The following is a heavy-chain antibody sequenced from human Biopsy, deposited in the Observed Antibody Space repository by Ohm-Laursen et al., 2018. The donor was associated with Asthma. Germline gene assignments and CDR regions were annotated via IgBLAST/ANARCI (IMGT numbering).Heavy chain of an antibody. CDR3: ARERAGVLGSYNGMDV. CDR1: GLTFSNYG. J-gene: IGHJ6*02. Sequence: SLRLSCAASGLTFSNYGMHWVRQVAGKGLDWVAVVTYDGISQYYAESVKGRFTISRDNSRNTLNLQMNSVRPDDTAVYFCARERAGVLGSYNGMDVWGPGTTVSVSS. CDR2: VTYDGISQ. V-gene: IGHV3-30*03. D-gene: IGHD2-8*01.